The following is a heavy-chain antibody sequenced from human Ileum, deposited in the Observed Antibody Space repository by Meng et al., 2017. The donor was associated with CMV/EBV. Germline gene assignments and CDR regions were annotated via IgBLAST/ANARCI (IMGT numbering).Heavy chain of an antibody. CDR2: TWYGSKWYY. J-gene: IGHJ4*02. CDR3: TYGWPLKY. V-gene: IGHV6-1*01. CDR1: DSVSISTES. D-gene: IGHD3-10*01. Sequence: QGKLTQSGPGPGKPSQTPSLTCAGDSVSISTESWNWIRQSPSRGLEWLGRTWYGSKWYYEYAVSVKSRITIIPDTSQNQISLQLNSVTPDDTAVYYCTYGWPLKYWGQGSLVTVSS.